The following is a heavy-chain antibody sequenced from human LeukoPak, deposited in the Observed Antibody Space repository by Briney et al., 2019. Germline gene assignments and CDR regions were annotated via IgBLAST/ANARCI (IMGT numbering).Heavy chain of an antibody. Sequence: SETPSLTCTVSGGSISSGGYYWSWIRQHPGKGLEWIGYIYYSGSTYYNPSLKSRVTISVDTSKNQFSLKLSSVTAADTAVYYCAREMIEGAFDIWGQGTMVTVSS. D-gene: IGHD3-22*01. CDR3: AREMIEGAFDI. CDR2: IYYSGST. CDR1: GGSISSGGYY. V-gene: IGHV4-31*03. J-gene: IGHJ3*02.